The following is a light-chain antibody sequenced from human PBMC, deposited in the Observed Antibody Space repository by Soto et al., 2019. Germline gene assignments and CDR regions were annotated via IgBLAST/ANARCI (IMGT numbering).Light chain of an antibody. J-gene: IGKJ1*01. Sequence: EVVMTQSPVTLSVSPGERATLSCRARQSITTNLAWYQQKPGQAPMLLIYGSSTRTTGVPARFSGSGSGTTLTLSISSLQSEDFALYYGQQYNDWPPKRTFGQGTRV. CDR1: QSITTN. CDR2: GSS. V-gene: IGKV3-15*01. CDR3: QQYNDWPPKRT.